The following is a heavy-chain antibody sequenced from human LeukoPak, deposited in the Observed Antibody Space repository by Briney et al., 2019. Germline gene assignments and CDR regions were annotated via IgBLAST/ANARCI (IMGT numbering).Heavy chain of an antibody. J-gene: IGHJ4*02. V-gene: IGHV3-21*01. CDR3: ARDLRIRFLEWLSARGFDY. CDR1: GFTFSSYS. D-gene: IGHD3-3*01. Sequence: GGSLRLSCAASGFTFSSYSMNWVRQAPGKGLEWVSSISSSSSYIYYADSVKGRFTISRDNAKNSLYLQMNSLRAEDTAVYYCARDLRIRFLEWLSARGFDYWGQGTLVTLSS. CDR2: ISSSSSYI.